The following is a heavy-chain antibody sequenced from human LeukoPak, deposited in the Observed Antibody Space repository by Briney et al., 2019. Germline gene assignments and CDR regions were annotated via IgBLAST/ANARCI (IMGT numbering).Heavy chain of an antibody. Sequence: SQTLSLTCTVSGGSISSGGYYWGWIRQHPGKGLEWIGYIYYSGSTYYNPPLKSRVTISVDTSRTQFSLKLSSVTAADTAVYYCARNPTSWYWFDPWGQGTLVTVSS. CDR3: ARNPTSWYWFDP. CDR1: GGSISSGGYY. CDR2: IYYSGST. D-gene: IGHD2-2*01. J-gene: IGHJ5*02. V-gene: IGHV4-31*03.